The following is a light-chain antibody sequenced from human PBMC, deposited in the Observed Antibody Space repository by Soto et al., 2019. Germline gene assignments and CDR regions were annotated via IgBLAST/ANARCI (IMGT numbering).Light chain of an antibody. CDR1: QSVANNY. CDR3: QQYSASPLT. Sequence: EIVLTHSPVTLSLSPGERATLSCRASQSVANNYLAWYQQRPGQAPRLVIYDASSRATGIPDRFSASGSGTDFTLTISRLEPEDFAVYFCQQYSASPLTFGQGTKVDIK. J-gene: IGKJ1*01. CDR2: DAS. V-gene: IGKV3-20*01.